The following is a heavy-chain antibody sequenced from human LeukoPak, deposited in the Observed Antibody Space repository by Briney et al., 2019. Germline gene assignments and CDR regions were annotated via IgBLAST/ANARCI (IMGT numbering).Heavy chain of an antibody. J-gene: IGHJ4*02. Sequence: PGGSLRLSCAASGFTFSSYGMHWVRQAPGKGLEWVAVISYEGSNKYYADSVKGRFTISRDNSKNTLYLQMNSLSAEDAAVYCCAKDRGCCSGGSCYYFDYWGRGTVDSVS. V-gene: IGHV3-30*18. D-gene: IGHD2-15*01. CDR3: AKDRGCCSGGSCYYFDY. CDR2: ISYEGSNK. CDR1: GFTFSSYG.